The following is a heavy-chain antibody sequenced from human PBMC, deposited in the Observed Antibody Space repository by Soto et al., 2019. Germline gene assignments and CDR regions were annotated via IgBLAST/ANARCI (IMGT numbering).Heavy chain of an antibody. J-gene: IGHJ5*02. D-gene: IGHD2-2*01. CDR3: ARVVPGAEAWFGP. Sequence: ASVKVSCKASGGTFSSYAISWVRQAPGQGLEWMGGIIPIFGTVNYAQRFQGRVSMTTDTSTTTAYMELRSLRSDDTAVYYCARVVPGAEAWFGPWGQGTLVTVSS. CDR1: GGTFSSYA. V-gene: IGHV1-69*05. CDR2: IIPIFGTV.